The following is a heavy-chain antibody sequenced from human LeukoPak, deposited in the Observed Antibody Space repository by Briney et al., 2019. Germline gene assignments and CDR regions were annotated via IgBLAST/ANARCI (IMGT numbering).Heavy chain of an antibody. V-gene: IGHV3-23*01. D-gene: IGHD2-8*01. CDR2: QSDTGYYR. Sequence: GVSLRLSCTGSGVTFGDFAMSWVRQAPGKGLEWVSDQSDTGYYRNYADSAKGRFTISRDNSKNSLWLQMNSLRVEDTAVYYCARKWHGGFDIWSQGAMVTVSS. J-gene: IGHJ3*02. CDR1: GVTFGDFA. CDR3: ARKWHGGFDI.